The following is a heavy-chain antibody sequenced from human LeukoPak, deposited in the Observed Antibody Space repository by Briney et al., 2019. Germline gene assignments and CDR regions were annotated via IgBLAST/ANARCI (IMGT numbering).Heavy chain of an antibody. J-gene: IGHJ4*02. CDR3: ARGWRYYYDSSGYSNHLDY. V-gene: IGHV4-34*01. CDR1: GGSFIGYY. D-gene: IGHD3-22*01. CDR2: INHSGST. Sequence: SETLSLTCAVSGGSFIGYYWSWIRQPPGKGLEWIGEINHSGSTNYNPSLKSRVTISVDTSKNQFSLKLSSVTAADTAVYYCARGWRYYYDSSGYSNHLDYWGQGTLVTVSS.